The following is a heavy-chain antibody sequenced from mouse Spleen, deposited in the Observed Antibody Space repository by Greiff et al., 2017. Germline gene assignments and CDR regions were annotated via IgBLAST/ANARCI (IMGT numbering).Heavy chain of an antibody. CDR2: ISYDGSN. Sequence: VQLKESGPGLVKPSQSLSLTCSVTGYSITSGYYWNWIRQFPGNKLEWMGYISYDGSNNYNPSLKNRISITRDTSKNQFFLKLNSVTTEDTATYYCARDEAWFAYWGQGTLVTVSA. CDR1: GYSITSGYY. CDR3: ARDEAWFAY. J-gene: IGHJ3*01. V-gene: IGHV3-6*01.